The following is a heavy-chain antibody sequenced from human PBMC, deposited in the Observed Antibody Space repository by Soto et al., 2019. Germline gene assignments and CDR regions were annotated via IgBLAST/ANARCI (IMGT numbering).Heavy chain of an antibody. CDR1: GDSISSADYS. CDR3: ARERPDGARLDP. CDR2: ISHSGST. Sequence: SETLSLTCAVSGDSISSADYSWNWVRQPPGKGLEWIGYISHSGSTYYNPSLKSRVTISVDTSKNQFSLKLSSVTAADTAVYYCARERPDGARLDPWGQGTLVTVSS. D-gene: IGHD6-6*01. J-gene: IGHJ5*02. V-gene: IGHV4-30-2*05.